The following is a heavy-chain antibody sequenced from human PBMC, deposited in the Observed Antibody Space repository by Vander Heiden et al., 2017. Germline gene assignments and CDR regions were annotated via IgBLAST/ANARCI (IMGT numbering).Heavy chain of an antibody. CDR1: GGIFSRYA. D-gene: IGHD3-22*01. CDR3: ARGIHYYDRSGYYYVSPYSYYVTDV. CDR2: IIPLFGTP. J-gene: IGHJ6*02. Sequence: QVQLVESGAEVKKPGSSEKVSCETSGGIFSRYAFSWLRQAPGQGLEWMGGIIPLFGTPSYAQRFQGRVSIVADEATNTAYMELSSLRSDDTAVYYCARGIHYYDRSGYYYVSPYSYYVTDVWGQGTTVIVSS. V-gene: IGHV1-69*01.